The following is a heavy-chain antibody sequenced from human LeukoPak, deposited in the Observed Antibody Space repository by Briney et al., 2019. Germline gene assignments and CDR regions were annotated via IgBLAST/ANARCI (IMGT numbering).Heavy chain of an antibody. CDR3: ARGRQLWLDYFDY. J-gene: IGHJ4*02. Sequence: GGSLRLSCAASGFTFSSYSMNWVRQAPGKGLEWVSYISSSGSTIYYADSVKGRFTISRDNAKNSLYLQMNSLRAEDTAVYYYARGRQLWLDYFDYWGQGTLVTVSS. D-gene: IGHD5-18*01. V-gene: IGHV3-48*04. CDR2: ISSSGSTI. CDR1: GFTFSSYS.